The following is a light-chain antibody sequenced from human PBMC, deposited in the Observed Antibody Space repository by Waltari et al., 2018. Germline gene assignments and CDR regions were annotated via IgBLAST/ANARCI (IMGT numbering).Light chain of an antibody. CDR3: QQLNSYPPDT. J-gene: IGKJ2*01. Sequence: DIQLTQSPSFLSASVGDRVTITCRASQGISSYLAWYQQKPGKAPKLLIYAASTVQSGVPSRFSGSGSGTEFTLTISSLQPEDFATYYCQQLNSYPPDTFGQGTKLEIK. V-gene: IGKV1-9*01. CDR2: AAS. CDR1: QGISSY.